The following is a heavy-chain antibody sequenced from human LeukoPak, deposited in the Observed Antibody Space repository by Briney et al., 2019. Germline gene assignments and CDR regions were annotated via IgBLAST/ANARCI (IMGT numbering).Heavy chain of an antibody. CDR2: INHSGST. V-gene: IGHV4-34*01. Sequence: SETLSLTCAVYGGSFSGYYWSWIRLPPGKGLEWIGEINHSGSTNYNPSLKSRVTISVDTSKNQFSLKLSSVTAADTAVYYCARANGDYGYWGQGTLVTVSS. CDR3: ARANGDYGY. J-gene: IGHJ4*02. D-gene: IGHD4-17*01. CDR1: GGSFSGYY.